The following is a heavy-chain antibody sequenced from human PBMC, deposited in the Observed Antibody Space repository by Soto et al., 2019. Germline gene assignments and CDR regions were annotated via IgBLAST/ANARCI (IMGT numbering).Heavy chain of an antibody. CDR2: IYSGGRN. D-gene: IGHD6-13*01. V-gene: IGHV4-4*07. Sequence: PSETLSLTCIVSGGSITRRSSYWAWIRQPAGKGLEWIGRIYSGGRNNYNPSLKSRVTMSVDTSKNQFSLRLSSVTAADTAMYYCARGSSRWDYWGQGTLVTVS. CDR3: ARGSSRWDY. J-gene: IGHJ4*02. CDR1: GGSITRRSSY.